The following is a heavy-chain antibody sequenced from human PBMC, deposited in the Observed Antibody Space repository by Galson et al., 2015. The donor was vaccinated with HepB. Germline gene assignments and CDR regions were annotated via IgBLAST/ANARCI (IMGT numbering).Heavy chain of an antibody. Sequence: SLRLSCAASGFTFDKYAMHWVRQAPGKGLEYVSRISSNGDNTYYANSVKGRFTISRDNSKNTLYLQMGSLRAEDMAVYYCARGRHDYSDNSNFDYWGQGTLVTVSS. D-gene: IGHD4-23*01. J-gene: IGHJ4*02. CDR1: GFTFDKYA. CDR3: ARGRHDYSDNSNFDY. V-gene: IGHV3-64*01. CDR2: ISSNGDNT.